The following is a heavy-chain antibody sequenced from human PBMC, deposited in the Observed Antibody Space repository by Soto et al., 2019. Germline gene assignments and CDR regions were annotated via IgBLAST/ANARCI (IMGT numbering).Heavy chain of an antibody. CDR1: GGSISSGGYY. J-gene: IGHJ4*02. V-gene: IGHV4-31*03. CDR3: ARVRSSWPSYYYDSSGYQRGYYFDY. D-gene: IGHD3-22*01. Sequence: KTSETLSLTCTVSGGSISSGGYYWSWIRQHPGKGLEWIGYIYYSGSTYYNPSLKSRVTISVDTSKNQFSLKLSSVTAADTAVYYCARVRSSWPSYYYDSSGYQRGYYFDYWGQGTLVTVSS. CDR2: IYYSGST.